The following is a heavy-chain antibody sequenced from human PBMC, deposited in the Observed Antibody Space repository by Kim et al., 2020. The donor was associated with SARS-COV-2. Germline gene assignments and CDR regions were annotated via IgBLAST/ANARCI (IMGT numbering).Heavy chain of an antibody. CDR3: ARGWVVLWFGEFPSNWFDP. D-gene: IGHD3-10*01. CDR1: GGSISSSNW. V-gene: IGHV4-4*02. CDR2: IYHSGST. J-gene: IGHJ5*02. Sequence: SETLSLTCAVSGGSISSSNWWSWVRQPPGKGLEWIGEIYHSGSTNYNPSLKSRVTISVDKSKNQFSLKLSSVTAADTAVYYCARGWVVLWFGEFPSNWFDPWGQGTLVTVSS.